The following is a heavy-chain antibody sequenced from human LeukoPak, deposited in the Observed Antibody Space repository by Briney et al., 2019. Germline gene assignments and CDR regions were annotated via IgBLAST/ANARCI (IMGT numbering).Heavy chain of an antibody. CDR3: AKVPGVYGSGSYSPLFHY. J-gene: IGHJ4*02. D-gene: IGHD3-10*01. V-gene: IGHV3-30*18. CDR2: ISNDGVNT. Sequence: GGSLRLSCEASGFTFSNYGMHWVRQLPGNGLEWVSAISNDGVNTYQADSVKGRFTISRDNSKNTLYLQMNSLRAEDTAVYYCAKVPGVYGSGSYSPLFHYWGQGTLVTVSS. CDR1: GFTFSNYG.